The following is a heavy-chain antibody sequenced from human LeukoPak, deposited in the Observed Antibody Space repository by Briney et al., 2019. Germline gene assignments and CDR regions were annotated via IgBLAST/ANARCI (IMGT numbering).Heavy chain of an antibody. Sequence: ASVKVSCKASGYTFTSYDINWVRQATGQGLEWMGWMNPNSGNTGYAQKFQGRVTMTRNTSISTAYMELSSLRSEDTAVYYCARVAMVRGVTLGYWGQGTLVAVSS. CDR3: ARVAMVRGVTLGY. J-gene: IGHJ4*02. D-gene: IGHD3-10*01. CDR2: MNPNSGNT. CDR1: GYTFTSYD. V-gene: IGHV1-8*01.